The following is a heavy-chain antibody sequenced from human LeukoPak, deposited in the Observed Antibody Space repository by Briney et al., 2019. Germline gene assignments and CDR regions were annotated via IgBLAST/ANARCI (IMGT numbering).Heavy chain of an antibody. V-gene: IGHV3-23*01. CDR2: ISGSGGST. Sequence: GGSLRLSCAASGFTFSSYAMSWVRQAPGKGLEWVSAISGSGGSTYYADSVKGRFTISRDNSKNTLYLQMNSLRAEDTAVYYCAKGASFTEYYYDSSGCYDYWGQGTLVTVSS. CDR1: GFTFSSYA. J-gene: IGHJ4*02. CDR3: AKGASFTEYYYDSSGCYDY. D-gene: IGHD3-22*01.